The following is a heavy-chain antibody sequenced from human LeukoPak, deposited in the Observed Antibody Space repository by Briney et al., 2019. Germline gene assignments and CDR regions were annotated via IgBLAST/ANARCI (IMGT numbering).Heavy chain of an antibody. CDR2: IKQDGSEK. CDR1: GFTFSNAW. D-gene: IGHD5-18*01. Sequence: GGSLRLSCAASGFTFSNAWMSWVRQAPGKGLEWVANIKQDGSEKYYVDSVKGRFTISRDNAKNSLYLQMNSLRAEDTAVYYCARDGYSYGGGYFDYWGQGTLVTVSS. V-gene: IGHV3-7*01. J-gene: IGHJ4*02. CDR3: ARDGYSYGGGYFDY.